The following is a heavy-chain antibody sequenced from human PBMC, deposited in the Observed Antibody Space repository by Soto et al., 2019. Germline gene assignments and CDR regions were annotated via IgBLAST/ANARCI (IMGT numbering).Heavy chain of an antibody. D-gene: IGHD6-6*01. V-gene: IGHV1-69*10. CDR2: IIPILGIA. J-gene: IGHJ6*02. CDR3: ARNLYSSSSYYYNGMDV. CDR1: GGTFSSYA. Sequence: ASVKVSCKASGGTFSSYAISWVRQAPGQGLEWMGGIIPILGIANYAQKFQGRVTITADKSTSTAYMELSSLRSEDTAVYCGARNLYSSSSYYYNGMDVWGQGTTVTVSS.